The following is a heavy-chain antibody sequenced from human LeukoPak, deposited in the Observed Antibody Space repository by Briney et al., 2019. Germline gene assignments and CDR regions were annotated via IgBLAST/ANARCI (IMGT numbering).Heavy chain of an antibody. J-gene: IGHJ3*02. D-gene: IGHD2-15*01. Sequence: SETLSLTCAVSGGSISSGGYSWSWIRQPPGKGLEWIGYIYHSGSTYYNPSLKSRVTISVDRSKNQFSLKLSSVTVADTAVYYCARVLTGYCSGGSCYSDAFDIWGQGTMVTVSP. V-gene: IGHV4-30-2*01. CDR3: ARVLTGYCSGGSCYSDAFDI. CDR1: GGSISSGGYS. CDR2: IYHSGST.